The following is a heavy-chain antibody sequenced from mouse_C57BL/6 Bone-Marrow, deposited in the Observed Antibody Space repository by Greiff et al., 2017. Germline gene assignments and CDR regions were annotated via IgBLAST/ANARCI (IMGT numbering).Heavy chain of an antibody. CDR3: ASNYDFAY. Sequence: QVQLQQSGPELVKPGASVKISCKASGYAFSSSWMNWVKQRPGKGLEWIGRIYPGDGDTNYNGKFKGKATLTADKSSSTAYMQLSSLTSEDSAVYFCASNYDFAYWDQGTLVTVSA. D-gene: IGHD1-1*01. V-gene: IGHV1-82*01. J-gene: IGHJ3*01. CDR1: GYAFSSSW. CDR2: IYPGDGDT.